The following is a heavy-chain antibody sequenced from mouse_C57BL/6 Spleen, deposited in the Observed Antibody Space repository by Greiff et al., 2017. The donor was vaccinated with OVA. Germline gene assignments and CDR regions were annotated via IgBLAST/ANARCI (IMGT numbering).Heavy chain of an antibody. D-gene: IGHD2-3*01. Sequence: EVMLVESGEGLVKPGGSLKLSCAASGFTFSSYAMSWVRQTPEQRLEWVAYISSGGDYIYYADTVKGRFTISRDNARNTLYLHMSSLKSEDAAMDYCTRGGWLAWFAYWGQGTLLTVSA. J-gene: IGHJ3*01. CDR3: TRGGWLAWFAY. V-gene: IGHV5-9-1*02. CDR2: ISSGGDYI. CDR1: GFTFSSYA.